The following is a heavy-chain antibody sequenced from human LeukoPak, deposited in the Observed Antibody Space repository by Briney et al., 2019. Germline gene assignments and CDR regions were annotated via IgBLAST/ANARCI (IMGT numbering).Heavy chain of an antibody. D-gene: IGHD3-22*01. CDR2: IYPGDSDT. Sequence: GESLKISCKGSGYRSNNYWIAWLRQLPRKGLEWMGTIYPGDSDTRFSPSFRGLVTFSADKSISTAYLQWDTLKASDTAMYYCASSQYYYDSSGHLFHYWGQGTLVTVSS. CDR1: GYRSNNYW. V-gene: IGHV5-51*01. CDR3: ASSQYYYDSSGHLFHY. J-gene: IGHJ4*02.